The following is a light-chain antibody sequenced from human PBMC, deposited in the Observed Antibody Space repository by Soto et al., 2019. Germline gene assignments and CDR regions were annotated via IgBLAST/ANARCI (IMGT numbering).Light chain of an antibody. CDR1: SSNIGAGYD. J-gene: IGLJ3*02. V-gene: IGLV1-40*01. CDR2: GNS. CDR3: QSYDSSLSGWV. Sequence: QSVLTQPPSVSGAPGQRVTISCTGSSSNIGAGYDVYWYQQLPGTAPKLLIYGNSNRPSGVPDRFSGSKSGTSASLAITGLQAEDEADYYCQSYDSSLSGWVFGGGTKLPS.